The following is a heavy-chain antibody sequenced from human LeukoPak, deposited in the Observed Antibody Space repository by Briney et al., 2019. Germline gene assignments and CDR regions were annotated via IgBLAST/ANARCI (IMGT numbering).Heavy chain of an antibody. CDR2: IHYSGST. D-gene: IGHD5-24*01. CDR3: ARAGDGYNYDY. CDR1: GDSVSSYY. J-gene: IGHJ4*02. Sequence: PSETLSLTCSVSGDSVSSYYWTWIRLSPGKGLEWVGNIHYSGSTRYNPSLKSRLIISIETSKNQFSLNLSSVTAADTAVYYCARAGDGYNYDYWGQGTLVTVSS. V-gene: IGHV4-59*02.